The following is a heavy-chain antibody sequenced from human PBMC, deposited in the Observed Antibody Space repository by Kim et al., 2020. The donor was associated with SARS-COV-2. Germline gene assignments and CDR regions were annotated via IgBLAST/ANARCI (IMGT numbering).Heavy chain of an antibody. CDR1: GGSISSYY. V-gene: IGHV4-4*07. D-gene: IGHD6-13*01. Sequence: SETLSLTCTVSGGSISSYYWSWIRQPAGKGLEWIGRIYTSGSTNYNPSLKSRVTMSVDTSKNQFSLKLSSVTAADTAVYYCASWMYSSSWYLRDYYYGMDVWGQGTTVTVS. J-gene: IGHJ6*02. CDR3: ASWMYSSSWYLRDYYYGMDV. CDR2: IYTSGST.